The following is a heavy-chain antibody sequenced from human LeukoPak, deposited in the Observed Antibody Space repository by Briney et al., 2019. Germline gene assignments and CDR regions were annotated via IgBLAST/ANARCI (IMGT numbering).Heavy chain of an antibody. J-gene: IGHJ4*02. CDR2: IRYDGNNK. CDR3: VKDNPLDY. CDR1: GFTFSNYG. Sequence: GGSLRLSCGASGFTFSNYGMLRVRQAPGKGLDWVAFIRYDGNNKLYADSVKGRFTISRDNSKNTLYLHINSLRAEDTAVYYCVKDNPLDYWGQGTLVIVSS. V-gene: IGHV3-30*02. D-gene: IGHD1-14*01.